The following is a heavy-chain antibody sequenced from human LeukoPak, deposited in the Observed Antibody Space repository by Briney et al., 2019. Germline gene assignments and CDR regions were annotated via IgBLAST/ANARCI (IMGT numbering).Heavy chain of an antibody. J-gene: IGHJ5*02. Sequence: SETLSLTCTVSGGSISSNYWSWFRQPAGKGLEWLGYIYYSGSTNYKPSLKSRVTISVDSSKNQISLKLSSVTAADTAVYYCARDLGVFECAWGQGTLVTVSS. V-gene: IGHV4-59*01. D-gene: IGHD3-16*01. CDR2: IYYSGST. CDR3: ARDLGVFECA. CDR1: GGSISSNY.